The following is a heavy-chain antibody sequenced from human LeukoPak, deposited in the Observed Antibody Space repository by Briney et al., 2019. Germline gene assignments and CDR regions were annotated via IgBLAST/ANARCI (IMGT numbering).Heavy chain of an antibody. Sequence: RGSLRLSCAASGFTFSNYAMSWVRQAPGKGLQWVSTISSSGATTYYADSVKGRFTISRDKSKNTLYLQMSSLRADDTAVYYCAKDLDYFDSSGNYHDGFDIWGQGTMVTVSS. CDR2: ISSSGATT. CDR1: GFTFSNYA. CDR3: AKDLDYFDSSGNYHDGFDI. D-gene: IGHD3-22*01. V-gene: IGHV3-23*01. J-gene: IGHJ3*02.